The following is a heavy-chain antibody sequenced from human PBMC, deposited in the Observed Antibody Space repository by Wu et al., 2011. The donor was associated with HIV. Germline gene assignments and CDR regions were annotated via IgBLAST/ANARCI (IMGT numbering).Heavy chain of an antibody. V-gene: IGHV1-69*05. Sequence: QVQVVQSGAELRKPGSSVKVSCKASGGTFSNYGVSWVRQAPGQGLEWMGGIIPMFSRVIYAQRFQGRVTISTDGHKTTAYMELSSLRSDDTAVYYCATGLRHDNGESHLVNDFWGQGTLVTVSS. CDR1: GGTFSNYG. D-gene: IGHD6-13*01. CDR3: ATGLRHDNGESHLVNDF. J-gene: IGHJ4*02. CDR2: IIPMFSRV.